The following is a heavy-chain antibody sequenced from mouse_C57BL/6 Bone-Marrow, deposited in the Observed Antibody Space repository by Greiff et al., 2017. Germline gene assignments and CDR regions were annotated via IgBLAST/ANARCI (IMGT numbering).Heavy chain of an antibody. D-gene: IGHD1-1*01. V-gene: IGHV14-1*01. J-gene: IGHJ2*01. CDR2: IDPEDGDT. Sequence: VQLQQSGAELVRPGASVKLSCTASGFNIKDYYMHWVKQRPEQGLAWIGRIDPEDGDTEYAPKFQGKAIMNAETSSNTAYLQLSSLTSEDTAVYYCTTITTGVATPFDDWGQGTTLTVSS. CDR3: TTITTGVATPFDD. CDR1: GFNIKDYY.